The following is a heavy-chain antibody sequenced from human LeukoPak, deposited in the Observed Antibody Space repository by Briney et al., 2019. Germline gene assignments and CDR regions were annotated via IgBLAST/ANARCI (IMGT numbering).Heavy chain of an antibody. CDR1: GGSISSYY. D-gene: IGHD2-8*02. Sequence: SETLSLTCTVSGGSISSYYWSWIRQPAGEGLEWIGRIYTSGSTNYNPSLKSRVTMSVDTSKNQFSLKLSSVTAADTAVYYCARVFYTGGYYYYYYYMDVRGKGTTVTVSS. CDR3: ARVFYTGGYYYYYYYMDV. J-gene: IGHJ6*03. V-gene: IGHV4-4*07. CDR2: IYTSGST.